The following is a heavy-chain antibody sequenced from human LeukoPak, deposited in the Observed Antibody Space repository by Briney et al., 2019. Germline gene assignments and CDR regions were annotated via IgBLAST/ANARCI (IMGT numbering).Heavy chain of an antibody. CDR1: GFTFSSYW. CDR2: IKPDGSGK. CDR3: ARQNFEY. Sequence: GGTLRLSCAASGFTFSSYWMNWVRQAPGRGLEWVANIKPDGSGKYYVDSVKGRFTISRDNAKNSLYLQMNSLRAEDTAVYYCARQNFEYWAQGTLVTVSS. J-gene: IGHJ4*02. V-gene: IGHV3-7*04.